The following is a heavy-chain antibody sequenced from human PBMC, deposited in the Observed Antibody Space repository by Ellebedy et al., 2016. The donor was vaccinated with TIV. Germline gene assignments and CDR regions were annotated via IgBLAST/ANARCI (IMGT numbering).Heavy chain of an antibody. V-gene: IGHV2-5*02. J-gene: IGHJ4*02. CDR1: GFSLSTSGVG. D-gene: IGHD6-19*01. Sequence: SGPTLVKPTQTLTLTCTFSGFSLSTSGVGVGWIRQHPGKALEWPALFYWDDDKRYSPSLKSRLTITKDTSKNQVVLTMTNMEPVDTATYYCAHSFRPSDWRYYFDYWGQGTLVTVSS. CDR3: AHSFRPSDWRYYFDY. CDR2: FYWDDDK.